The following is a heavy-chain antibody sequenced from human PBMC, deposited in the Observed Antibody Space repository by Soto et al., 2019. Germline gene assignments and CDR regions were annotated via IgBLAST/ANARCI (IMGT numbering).Heavy chain of an antibody. CDR1: GFTFSGYW. CDR3: ARDPGPRPAAIRGLGWFDP. Sequence: EALLVESGGGLVQPGGSLRLSCAASGFTFSGYWMSWVRQAPGKGLEWVASINRDGSESHYVDSVKGRFTISRDNAKSSVYLQRKSLRAEDTAVYYCARDPGPRPAAIRGLGWFDPWGQGTLVTVSS. CDR2: INRDGSES. D-gene: IGHD2-2*01. V-gene: IGHV3-7*03. J-gene: IGHJ5*02.